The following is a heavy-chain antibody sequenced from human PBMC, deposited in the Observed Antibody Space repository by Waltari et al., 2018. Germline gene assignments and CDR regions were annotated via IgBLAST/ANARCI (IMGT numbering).Heavy chain of an antibody. D-gene: IGHD1-26*01. V-gene: IGHV4-61*09. CDR2: IYTSGST. CDR3: ARGWGGSYYYYGMDV. CDR1: GGSISSGSYY. J-gene: IGHJ6*02. Sequence: QVQLQESGPGLVKPSQTLSLTCTVSGGSISSGSYYWSWIRQPAGKGLEWIGYIYTSGSTNYNPSLKSRVTISVDTSKNQFSLKLSSVTAADTAVYYCARGWGGSYYYYGMDVWGQGTTVTVSS.